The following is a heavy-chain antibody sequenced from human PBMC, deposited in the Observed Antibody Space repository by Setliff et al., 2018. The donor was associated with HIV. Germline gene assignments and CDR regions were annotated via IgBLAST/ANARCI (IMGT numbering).Heavy chain of an antibody. CDR3: ARDPKYYYKYFQY. V-gene: IGHV4-4*08. Sequence: PSETLSLTCIVSGASISSNTWSWIRQAPGKGLQWIGFIYNSVTTNYNPSLKSRVTISLDTSKNQFSLKLSSVTAADTAVYYCARDPKYYYKYFQYWGPGTLVTVSS. D-gene: IGHD1-26*01. CDR2: IYNSVTT. J-gene: IGHJ1*01. CDR1: GASISSNT.